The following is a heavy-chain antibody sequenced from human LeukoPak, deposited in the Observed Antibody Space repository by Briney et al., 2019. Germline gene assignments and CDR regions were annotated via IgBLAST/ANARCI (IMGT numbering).Heavy chain of an antibody. J-gene: IGHJ4*02. D-gene: IGHD3-10*01. CDR2: IYPGDSDT. CDR1: GYSFTTYW. V-gene: IGHV5-51*01. Sequence: GESLKISCKGSGYSFTTYWIGWVRQMPGKGLEWMGIIYPGDSDTRYSPSFQGQVTISADKSISTAYLQWSSLKASDTAMCYCARPHYYGSGSYYVYFDYWGQGTLVTVSS. CDR3: ARPHYYGSGSYYVYFDY.